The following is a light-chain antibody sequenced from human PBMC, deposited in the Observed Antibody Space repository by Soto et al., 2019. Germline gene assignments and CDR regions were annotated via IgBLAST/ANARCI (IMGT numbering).Light chain of an antibody. CDR1: QSISRW. V-gene: IGKV1-5*03. J-gene: IGKJ3*01. CDR3: QHYYTYSALA. CDR2: KAS. Sequence: NHMTRSPSTLSASVADRVTIACPSSQSISRWLAWYQQKPGKAPKVLIYKASSLARGVPSRFSGSGSGTEFTLTISSLQPDDFASYYCQHYYTYSALAFGPGSKVD.